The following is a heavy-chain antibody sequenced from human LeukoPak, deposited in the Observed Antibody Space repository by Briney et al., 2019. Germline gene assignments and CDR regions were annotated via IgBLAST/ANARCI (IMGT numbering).Heavy chain of an antibody. J-gene: IGHJ2*01. V-gene: IGHV3-48*04. CDR3: ARDYGAYEVPYWYFDL. CDR1: GFTFSSYS. D-gene: IGHD4-17*01. Sequence: GGSLRLSCAASGFTFSSYSMNWVRQAPGKGLEWVSYISSSSSTIYYADSVKGRFTISRDNAKNSLYLQMNSLRAEDTALYYCARDYGAYEVPYWYFDLWGRGTLVTVSS. CDR2: ISSSSSTI.